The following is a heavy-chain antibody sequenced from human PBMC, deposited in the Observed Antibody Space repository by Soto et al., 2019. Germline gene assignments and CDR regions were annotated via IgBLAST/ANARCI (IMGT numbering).Heavy chain of an antibody. Sequence: EVPLVQSGAEVKKPGESLKISCKASGYSFTTSWIGWVRQMPGKGLEWMGIIYPGDSDTRYSQSFPGQVTISADKTMNTACLLWSSLKAADTAMYYCARRASSFWYFDLWGRGTLMSVSS. V-gene: IGHV5-51*03. D-gene: IGHD3-10*01. CDR3: ARRASSFWYFDL. CDR1: GYSFTTSW. CDR2: IYPGDSDT. J-gene: IGHJ2*01.